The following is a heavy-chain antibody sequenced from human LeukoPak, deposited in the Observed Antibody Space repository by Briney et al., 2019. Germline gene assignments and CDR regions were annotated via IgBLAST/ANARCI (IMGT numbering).Heavy chain of an antibody. D-gene: IGHD3-10*01. CDR2: IYPGDSDT. CDR1: GYSFTSYW. V-gene: IGHV5-51*01. J-gene: IGHJ4*02. Sequence: GESLKISCKGSGYSFTSYWIGWVRQMPGKGLEWMGIIYPGDSDTRYSPSLQGQVTISADKSISTAYLQWSSLKASDTAMYYCARRNYGSGSYYINDYWGQGTLVTVSS. CDR3: ARRNYGSGSYYINDY.